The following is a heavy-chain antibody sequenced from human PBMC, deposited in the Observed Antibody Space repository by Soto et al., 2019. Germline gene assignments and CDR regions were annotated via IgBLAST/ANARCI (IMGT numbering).Heavy chain of an antibody. Sequence: EVQLVESGGGLLQPGGSLRLSCAASGFTFSNYWMNWVRQAPGKGLVWVSRINSDGSTTNYADSVKGRFTISRDNAKNTLPLQMNSLRADDTAVYYCARIDFWSGMDVWGQGTTVTVSS. CDR1: GFTFSNYW. CDR2: INSDGSTT. D-gene: IGHD3-3*01. CDR3: ARIDFWSGMDV. V-gene: IGHV3-74*01. J-gene: IGHJ6*02.